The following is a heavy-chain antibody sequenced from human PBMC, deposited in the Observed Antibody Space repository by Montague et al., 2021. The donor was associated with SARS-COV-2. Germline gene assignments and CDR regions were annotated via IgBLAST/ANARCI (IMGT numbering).Heavy chain of an antibody. CDR1: GFTFSSYA. CDR2: IYSGGSST. J-gene: IGHJ4*02. V-gene: IGHV3-23*03. D-gene: IGHD3-3*01. Sequence: SLRLSWSASGFTFSSYAMSWVRQAPGKGLEWVSLIYSGGSSTYYADSVKGRFTISRDNSKNTLYLQMNSLRAEDTAVYYCAKVKHVRYDFWSGYRGAYFDYWGQGTLVTVSS. CDR3: AKVKHVRYDFWSGYRGAYFDY.